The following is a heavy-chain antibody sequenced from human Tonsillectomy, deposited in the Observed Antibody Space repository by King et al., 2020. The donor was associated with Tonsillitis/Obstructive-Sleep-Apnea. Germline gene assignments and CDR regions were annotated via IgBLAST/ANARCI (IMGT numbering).Heavy chain of an antibody. CDR2: IYTNGGST. D-gene: IGHD1-14*01. Sequence: VQLVESGGGLVQPGGSLRLSCSASGFTFSSYTMHWVRQAPGKGLEYVSAIYTNGGSTYYADSVKGRFTISSDNSKDTLYLQMSSLRPEDMAVYYCVKGLRNPDYWGQGTLVTVSS. CDR1: GFTFSSYT. V-gene: IGHV3-64D*06. J-gene: IGHJ4*02. CDR3: VKGLRNPDY.